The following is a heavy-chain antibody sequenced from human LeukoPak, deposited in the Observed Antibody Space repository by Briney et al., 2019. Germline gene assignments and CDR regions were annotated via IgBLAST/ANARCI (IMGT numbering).Heavy chain of an antibody. J-gene: IGHJ5*02. Sequence: SETLSLTCTVSGGSISSSSYYWGWIRQPPGKGLECIGYIYYSGSTTYNPSLKRRVTISVDTSKNEFSLEVRSVTAADTAVYYCARGGLLYDSSGYCDTWGQGTLVTVSS. D-gene: IGHD3-22*01. CDR1: GGSISSSSYY. CDR2: IYYSGST. CDR3: ARGGLLYDSSGYCDT. V-gene: IGHV4-61*05.